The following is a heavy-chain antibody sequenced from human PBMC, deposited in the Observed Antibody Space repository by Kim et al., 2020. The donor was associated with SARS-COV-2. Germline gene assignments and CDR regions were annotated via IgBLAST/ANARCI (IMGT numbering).Heavy chain of an antibody. Sequence: SETLSLTCTVSGGSISTAFYWGWIRQPPGKGLEWIGSVYYTGDTYYSPSLKGRVTIYVDTSKNQFSRDVNSVTAADTAMYYCARPSSRFGNYALWGQGT. D-gene: IGHD1-7*01. CDR3: ARPSSRFGNYAL. CDR1: GGSISTAFY. V-gene: IGHV4-39*01. J-gene: IGHJ4*02. CDR2: VYYTGDT.